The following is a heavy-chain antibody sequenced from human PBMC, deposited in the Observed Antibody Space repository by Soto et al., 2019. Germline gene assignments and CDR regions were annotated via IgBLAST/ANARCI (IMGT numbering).Heavy chain of an antibody. CDR3: ANEIRPNDY. CDR2: ISISGGNT. V-gene: IGHV3-23*01. Sequence: AGGSLRLSCAASGLPFSSHAMSWVRQAPGKGLEWVSSISISGGNTYYADSVRGRFTISRDNSKNTLYLHMNSLTAEDTAIYYCANEIRPNDYWGQGTLVTVSS. J-gene: IGHJ4*02. CDR1: GLPFSSHA. D-gene: IGHD4-17*01.